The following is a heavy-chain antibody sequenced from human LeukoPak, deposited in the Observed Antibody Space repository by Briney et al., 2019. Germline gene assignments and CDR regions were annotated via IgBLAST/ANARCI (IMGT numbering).Heavy chain of an antibody. CDR3: AKDDAEPGYSSSWGLGGFDY. CDR2: IRYDGSNK. D-gene: IGHD6-13*01. J-gene: IGHJ4*02. Sequence: PGGSLRLSCAASGFTFSSYGMHWVRQAPGKGLEWVAFIRYDGSNKYYADSVKGRFTISRDNSKNTLYLQMNSLRAEDTAVYYCAKDDAEPGYSSSWGLGGFDYWGQGTLVTVSS. CDR1: GFTFSSYG. V-gene: IGHV3-30*02.